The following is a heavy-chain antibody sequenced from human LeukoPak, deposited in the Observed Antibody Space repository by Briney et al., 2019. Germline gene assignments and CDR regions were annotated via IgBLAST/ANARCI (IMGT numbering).Heavy chain of an antibody. V-gene: IGHV4-59*01. D-gene: IGHD6-13*01. CDR2: IYYSGST. CDR3: ARGWQQLTYYYYYMDV. J-gene: IGHJ6*03. CDR1: GGSISSYY. Sequence: SETLSLTCTVSGGSISSYYWRWIRQPPGKGLEWIGYIYYSGSTNYNPSLKSRVTISVDTSKNQFSLKLSSVTAADTAVYYCARGWQQLTYYYYYMDVWGKGTTVTVSS.